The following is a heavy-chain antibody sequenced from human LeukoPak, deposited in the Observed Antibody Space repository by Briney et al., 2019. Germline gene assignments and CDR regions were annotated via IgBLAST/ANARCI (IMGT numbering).Heavy chain of an antibody. D-gene: IGHD3-16*01. Sequence: GGSLRLSCAASGFTFSSYAMSWVRQAPGKGLEWVSAISGSGGSTYYADSVKGRFTISRDNSKNTLYLQMNSLRAEDTAVYYCAKGGDCVWGTDCIDYWGQGTLVTVSS. CDR2: ISGSGGST. V-gene: IGHV3-23*01. CDR1: GFTFSSYA. CDR3: AKGGDCVWGTDCIDY. J-gene: IGHJ4*02.